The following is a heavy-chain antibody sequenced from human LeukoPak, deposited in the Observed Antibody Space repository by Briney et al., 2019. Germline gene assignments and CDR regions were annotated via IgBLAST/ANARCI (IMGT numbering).Heavy chain of an antibody. J-gene: IGHJ3*02. V-gene: IGHV3-21*01. CDR1: GFTFSSYS. Sequence: GGSLGLSCAASGFTFSSYSMNWVRQAPGKGLEWVSSISSSSSYIYYADSVKGRFTISRDNAKNSLYLQMNSLRAEDTAVYYCARERGSYGWVFAFDIWGQGTMVTVSS. D-gene: IGHD1-26*01. CDR3: ARERGSYGWVFAFDI. CDR2: ISSSSSYI.